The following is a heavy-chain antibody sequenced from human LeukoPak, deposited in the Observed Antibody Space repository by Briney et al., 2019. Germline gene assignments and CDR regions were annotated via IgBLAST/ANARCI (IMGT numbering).Heavy chain of an antibody. V-gene: IGHV3-23*01. CDR1: GFTFNNYA. CDR3: ARDREWEPYYYYTDV. Sequence: GSLRLSCAASGFTFNNYAMSWVRQAPGKGLEWVSAISASGGSTYYADSVKGRFTISRDNAKNSLYLQMNSLRAEDTAVYYCARDREWEPYYYYTDVWGKGTTVTVSS. J-gene: IGHJ6*03. D-gene: IGHD1-26*01. CDR2: ISASGGST.